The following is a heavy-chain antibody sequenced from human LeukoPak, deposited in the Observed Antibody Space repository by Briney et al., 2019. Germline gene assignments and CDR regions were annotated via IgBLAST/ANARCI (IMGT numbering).Heavy chain of an antibody. D-gene: IGHD5-12*01. Sequence: PSETLSLTCAVYGGSFSGYYWSWIRQPPGKGLEWIGEINHSGSTNYNPSLKSRVTISVDTSKNQFSLKLSSVTAADTAVYYCARSGLRVSSYNWFDPWGQGTLVTVSS. J-gene: IGHJ5*02. CDR3: ARSGLRVSSYNWFDP. CDR1: GGSFSGYY. V-gene: IGHV4-34*01. CDR2: INHSGST.